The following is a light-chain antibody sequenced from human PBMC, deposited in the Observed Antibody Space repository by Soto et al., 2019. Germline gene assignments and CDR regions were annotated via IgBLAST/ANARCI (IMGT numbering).Light chain of an antibody. V-gene: IGKV3-20*01. CDR3: QQYSNSPPYT. CDR2: GTS. J-gene: IGKJ2*01. CDR1: QSVSSSY. Sequence: DIVLTQSPGTLSLSPGERATLSCRASQSVSSSYLAWYQQKPGQAPRLLMYGTSNRATDIPDRFSGSGSGKDFALTISRLEPEDFAVYYCQQYSNSPPYTFGQGTKLEIK.